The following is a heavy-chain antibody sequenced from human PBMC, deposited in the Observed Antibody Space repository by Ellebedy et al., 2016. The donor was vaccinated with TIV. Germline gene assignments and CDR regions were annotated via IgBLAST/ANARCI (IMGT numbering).Heavy chain of an antibody. CDR2: MNPNSGNT. CDR1: GYTFTSYD. V-gene: IGHV1-8*01. J-gene: IGHJ5*02. D-gene: IGHD3-10*01. CDR3: VRGGGGKDYYGSGSYLGWFDP. Sequence: AASVKVSCKASGYTFTSYDINWVRQATGQGLEWMGWMNPNSGNTGYAQKFQGRVTMTRNTSINTAYMELSSLTSDDTAVYYCVRGGGGKDYYGSGSYLGWFDPWGQGTLVTVSS.